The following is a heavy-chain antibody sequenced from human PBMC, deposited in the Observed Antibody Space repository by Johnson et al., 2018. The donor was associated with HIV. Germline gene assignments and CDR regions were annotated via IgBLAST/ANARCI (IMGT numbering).Heavy chain of an antibody. D-gene: IGHD2-15*01. CDR1: GFTFSDYG. CDR3: ARGRVKFARVVVVARPAFDI. V-gene: IGHV3-48*01. CDR2: ISSSGST. J-gene: IGHJ3*02. Sequence: VQLVESGGGLVQPGRSLRLSCPASGFTFSDYGMSWFRQAPGKGLEWVSYISSSGSTYYADSVKGRFTISRDNSKNTLYLQMNSLRAEDTAVYYCARGRVKFARVVVVARPAFDIWGQGTMVTVSS.